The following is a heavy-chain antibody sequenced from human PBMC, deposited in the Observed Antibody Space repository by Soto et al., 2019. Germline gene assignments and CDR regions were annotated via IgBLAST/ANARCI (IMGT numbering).Heavy chain of an antibody. CDR1: GFTFNSYA. D-gene: IGHD3-10*01. CDR3: AKTMVRGVFDAFDI. Sequence: QVQLVESGGGVVQPGRSLRLSCAASGFTFNSYAMHWDRQAPGKGLEWVAVISYDGSSKYYADSVKGRFTISRDNSKNTLYLQMNSLRAEDTAVYYCAKTMVRGVFDAFDIWGQGTMVTVSS. J-gene: IGHJ3*02. V-gene: IGHV3-30-3*02. CDR2: ISYDGSSK.